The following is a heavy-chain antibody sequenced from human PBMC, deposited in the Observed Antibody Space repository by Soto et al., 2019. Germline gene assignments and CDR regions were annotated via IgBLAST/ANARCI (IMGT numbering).Heavy chain of an antibody. D-gene: IGHD2-2*01. CDR1: GFTFSSYG. J-gene: IGHJ4*02. CDR3: AKFCESTSCEKDIDY. V-gene: IGHV3-30*18. CDR2: ISYDGSNK. Sequence: GGSLRLSCAASGFTFSSYGMHWVRQAPGKGLEWVAVISYDGSNKYYADSVKGRFTISRDNSKNTLYLQMNSLRAEDTAVYYCAKFCESTSCEKDIDYWGQGTLVTVSS.